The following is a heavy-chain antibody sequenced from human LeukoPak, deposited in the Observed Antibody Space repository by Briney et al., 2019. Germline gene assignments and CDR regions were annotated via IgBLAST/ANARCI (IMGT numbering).Heavy chain of an antibody. CDR1: GASISGSGYY. D-gene: IGHD1-26*01. V-gene: IGHV4-39*05. J-gene: IGHJ4*02. CDR3: AKSGGYGLTDY. Sequence: SETPSLTCAVSGASISGSGYYWGWIRQPPGKGLEWIGNIYSSGSTYYNASLQSRVTISIDTSKNQFSPRLNSVTAADTAMYYCAKSGGYGLTDYWGQGTRVTVSS. CDR2: IYSSGST.